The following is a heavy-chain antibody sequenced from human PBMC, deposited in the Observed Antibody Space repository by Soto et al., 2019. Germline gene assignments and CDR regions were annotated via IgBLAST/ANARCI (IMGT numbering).Heavy chain of an antibody. CDR1: GFTLSDYW. Sequence: EVQLVESGGGLVQPGGSLRLSCAASGFTLSDYWMSWVRQAPGKGLEWVANIKQVGSEIYYVVSVKGRFTISRDNAKNSLFLQMNSLRAEDTAVYYCLITTSALDIWGQGTLVTVSS. J-gene: IGHJ3*02. V-gene: IGHV3-7*01. D-gene: IGHD4-4*01. CDR3: LITTSALDI. CDR2: IKQVGSEI.